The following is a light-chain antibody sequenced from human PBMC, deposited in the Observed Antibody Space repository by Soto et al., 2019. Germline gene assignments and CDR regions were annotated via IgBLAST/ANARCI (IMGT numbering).Light chain of an antibody. Sequence: EIVLTQSPGTLSLSPGEGSPLSCRASQSVSSSFLAWYQQKPGQAPRLLIYGASIRATDIPARFIGSGSGTEFTLTISSLQSEDFAVYYCQQYINWPRTFGQGTKVEIK. CDR2: GAS. J-gene: IGKJ1*01. V-gene: IGKV3-15*01. CDR1: QSVSSS. CDR3: QQYINWPRT.